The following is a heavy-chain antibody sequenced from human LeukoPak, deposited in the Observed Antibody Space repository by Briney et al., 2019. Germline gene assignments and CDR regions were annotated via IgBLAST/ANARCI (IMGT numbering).Heavy chain of an antibody. CDR3: ARDQDTIFGVVTGYGMDV. D-gene: IGHD3-3*01. J-gene: IGHJ6*02. V-gene: IGHV3-30-3*01. CDR2: ISYDGSNK. Sequence: GILRLTCAASGFTFSSYAMHWVRQAPGKGLEGVAVISYDGSNKYYADSVKGRFTISRDNSKNTLYLQMNSLGAEDTALYYCARDQDTIFGVVTGYGMDVWGQGTTVTVSS. CDR1: GFTFSSYA.